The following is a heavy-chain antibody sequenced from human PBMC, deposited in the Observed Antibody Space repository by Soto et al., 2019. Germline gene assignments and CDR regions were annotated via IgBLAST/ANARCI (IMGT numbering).Heavy chain of an antibody. CDR3: ARESGGATATLDYYCFYMDV. Sequence: QVQLVQSGAEVRKPGASVTVSCRSSGDSFNDYYIHWVRHAPGQGFEWMGWINPNGGVTKYAQKFQGWVSMTRDTSIRTVYMQLSRLRSDDTAVYYCARESGGATATLDYYCFYMDVWGTGTTVTVSS. D-gene: IGHD5-12*01. CDR2: INPNGGVT. CDR1: GDSFNDYY. V-gene: IGHV1-2*04. J-gene: IGHJ6*03.